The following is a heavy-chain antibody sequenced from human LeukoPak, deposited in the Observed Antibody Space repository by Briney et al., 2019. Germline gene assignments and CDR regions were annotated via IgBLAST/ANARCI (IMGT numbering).Heavy chain of an antibody. CDR3: ARDTYDFWSGYLEGMDV. J-gene: IGHJ6*02. D-gene: IGHD3-3*01. V-gene: IGHV3-30-3*01. CDR2: ISYDGSNK. CDR1: GFTFSSYA. Sequence: PGGSLRLSCAASGFTFSSYAMHWVRQAPGKGLEWVAVISYDGSNKYYADSVKGRFTISRDNSKNTLYLQMNSLRAEDTAVYYCARDTYDFWSGYLEGMDVWGQGTTVTVSS.